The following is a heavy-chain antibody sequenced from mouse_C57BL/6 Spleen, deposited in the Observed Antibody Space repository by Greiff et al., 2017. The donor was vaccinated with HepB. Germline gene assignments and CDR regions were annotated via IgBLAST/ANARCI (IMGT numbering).Heavy chain of an antibody. CDR3: ARDPYYYGSSYREGFDY. CDR1: GYTFTSYG. J-gene: IGHJ2*01. Sequence: VQLQQSGAELARPGASVKLSCKASGYTFTSYGISWVKQRTGQGLEWIGEIYPRSGNTYYTEKFKGKATLTADKSSSTAYMELRSLTSEDSAVYFCARDPYYYGSSYREGFDYWGQGTTLTVSS. D-gene: IGHD1-1*01. CDR2: IYPRSGNT. V-gene: IGHV1-81*01.